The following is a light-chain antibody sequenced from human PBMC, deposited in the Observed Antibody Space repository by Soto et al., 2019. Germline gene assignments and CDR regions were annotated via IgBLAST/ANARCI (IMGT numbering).Light chain of an antibody. V-gene: IGLV2-23*01. CDR1: SSGVDSYIL. J-gene: IGLJ1*01. Sequence: QSVRTQPASVSGSPGQSITISCSGISSGVDSYILISWSQQHPDKGPRLLIYEGTKRPSGVSDRFSGSKSGNTASLTISGLQAEDEGDYYCCSYARDRTPLYVFGDGTKVTVL. CDR2: EGT. CDR3: CSYARDRTPLYV.